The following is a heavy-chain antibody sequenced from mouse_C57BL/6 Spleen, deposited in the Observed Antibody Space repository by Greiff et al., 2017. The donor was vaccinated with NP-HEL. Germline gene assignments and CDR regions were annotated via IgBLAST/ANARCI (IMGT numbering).Heavy chain of an antibody. CDR2: INPNYGTT. Sequence: EVQLQQSGPELVKPGASVKISCKASGYSFTDYNMNWVKQSNGKSLEWIGVINPNYGTTSYNQKFKGKATLTVDQSSSTAYMQLNSLTSEDSAVYYCARSYYYGSSYKDLYAMDYWGQGTSVTVSS. CDR1: GYSFTDYN. D-gene: IGHD1-1*01. CDR3: ARSYYYGSSYKDLYAMDY. V-gene: IGHV1-39*01. J-gene: IGHJ4*01.